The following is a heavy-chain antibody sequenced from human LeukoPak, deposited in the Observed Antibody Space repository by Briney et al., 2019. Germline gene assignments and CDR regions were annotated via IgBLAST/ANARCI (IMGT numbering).Heavy chain of an antibody. V-gene: IGHV1-2*06. CDR1: GYTFTAYY. D-gene: IGHD6-19*01. CDR2: VNPNSGGT. J-gene: IGHJ4*02. Sequence: ASVKVSCKASGYTFTAYYMHWVRQAPGQRLEWMGRVNPNSGGTNYAQKFQDRVTMTRDTSISTAYMELHRLRSDDTAVYYCATAPLNGYNSGWYSFDYWGQGALVTVSS. CDR3: ATAPLNGYNSGWYSFDY.